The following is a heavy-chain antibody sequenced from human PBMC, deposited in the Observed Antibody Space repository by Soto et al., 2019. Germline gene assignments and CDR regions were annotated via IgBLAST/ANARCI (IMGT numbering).Heavy chain of an antibody. CDR1: EFTFSRYS. D-gene: IGHD3-22*01. CDR2: ISSSGPYI. Sequence: GGSLGLSCVASEFTFSRYSMNWVRQAPGKGLEWVSSISSSGPYIYYADSVKGRFTISRHNSDDTLYLQLNSLRVEHTAVYYRAKDTYDHDSSGYYILDYWGQGTLGTGSP. CDR3: AKDTYDHDSSGYYILDY. J-gene: IGHJ4*02. V-gene: IGHV3-21*01.